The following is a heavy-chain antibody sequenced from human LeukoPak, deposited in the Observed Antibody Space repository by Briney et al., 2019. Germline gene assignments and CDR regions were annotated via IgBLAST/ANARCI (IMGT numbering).Heavy chain of an antibody. CDR1: GFTFSSYW. CDR3: ARGWQRRWGYSYGYFIFDY. V-gene: IGHV3-74*01. D-gene: IGHD5-18*01. Sequence: PGGSLRLSCAASGFTFSSYWMHWVRQAPGKGLVWVSRINGDGSTSNYADSVKGRLTISRDNAKNSLYLQMNSLRAEDTAVYYCARGWQRRWGYSYGYFIFDYWGQGTLVSVSS. J-gene: IGHJ4*02. CDR2: INGDGSTS.